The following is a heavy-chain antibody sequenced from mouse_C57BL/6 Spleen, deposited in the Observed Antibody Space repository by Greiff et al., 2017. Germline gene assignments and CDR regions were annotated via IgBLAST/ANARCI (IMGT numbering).Heavy chain of an antibody. J-gene: IGHJ3*01. CDR1: GFNINDYY. CDR2: IDPEDGDT. Sequence: EVKLMESGAELVRPGASVKLSCTASGFNINDYYMHWVKQRPEQGLEWIGRIDPEDGDTDYAPKFQGKATMTADTSSNTAYLQLSSLTSEDTAVYYCTYGSSTWFAYWGQGTLVTVSA. V-gene: IGHV14-1*01. CDR3: TYGSSTWFAY. D-gene: IGHD1-1*01.